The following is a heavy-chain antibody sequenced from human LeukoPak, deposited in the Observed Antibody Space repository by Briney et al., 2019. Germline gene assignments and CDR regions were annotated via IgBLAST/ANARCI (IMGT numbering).Heavy chain of an antibody. CDR3: TPDVEMATITSLDY. J-gene: IGHJ4*02. CDR2: IRSKTDGGTT. Sequence: GGSLRLSCAASGFTFSNAWMSWVRQAPGKGLEWVGRIRSKTDGGTTDYAAPVKGRFTISRDDSKNTLYLQMNSLKTEDTAVYYCTPDVEMATITSLDYWGQGTLVTVSS. D-gene: IGHD5-24*01. CDR1: GFTFSNAW. V-gene: IGHV3-15*01.